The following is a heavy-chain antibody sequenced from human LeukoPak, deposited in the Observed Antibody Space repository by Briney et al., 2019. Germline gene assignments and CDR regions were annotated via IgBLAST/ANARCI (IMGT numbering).Heavy chain of an antibody. CDR1: GGSISSGSYY. J-gene: IGHJ3*02. V-gene: IGHV4-61*02. Sequence: SETLSLTCTVSGGSISSGSYYWSWIRQPAGKGLEWIGRIYTSGSTNYNPSLKSRVTISVDTSKNQFSLKLSSVTAADTAVYYCARRITMVRGAAYAFDIWGQGTMVTVSS. CDR3: ARRITMVRGAAYAFDI. D-gene: IGHD3-10*01. CDR2: IYTSGST.